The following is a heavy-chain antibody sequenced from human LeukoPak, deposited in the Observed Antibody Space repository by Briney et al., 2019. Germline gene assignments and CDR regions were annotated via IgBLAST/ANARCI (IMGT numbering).Heavy chain of an antibody. CDR1: GFTVSSNY. CDR3: ARLDWDYSNYVGFDY. D-gene: IGHD4-11*01. Sequence: GGSLRLSCAASGFTVSSNYMSWVRQAPGKGLEWVSVIYSGGSTYYADSVKGRFTISRDNSKNTLYLQMNSLRAEDTAVYYCARLDWDYSNYVGFDYWGQGTLVTVSS. J-gene: IGHJ4*02. V-gene: IGHV3-66*01. CDR2: IYSGGST.